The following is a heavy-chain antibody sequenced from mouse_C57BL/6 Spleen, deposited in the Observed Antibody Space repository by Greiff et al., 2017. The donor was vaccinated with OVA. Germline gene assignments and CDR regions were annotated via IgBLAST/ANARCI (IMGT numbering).Heavy chain of an antibody. CDR3: ARAAVVALYWYFDV. V-gene: IGHV5-16*01. Sequence: EVKLMESEGGLVQPGSSMKLSCTASGFTFSDYYMAWVRQVPEKGLEWVANINYDGSSTYYLDSLKSRFIISRDNAKNILYLQMSSLKSEDTATYYCARAAVVALYWYFDVWGTGTTVTVSS. CDR2: INYDGSST. CDR1: GFTFSDYY. J-gene: IGHJ1*03. D-gene: IGHD1-1*01.